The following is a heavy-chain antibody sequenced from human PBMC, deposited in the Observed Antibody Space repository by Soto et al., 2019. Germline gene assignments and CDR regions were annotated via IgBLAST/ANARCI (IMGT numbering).Heavy chain of an antibody. J-gene: IGHJ6*03. CDR2: IYYSGST. CDR3: ARDQRPPAGYCSGGSCYPADNYYMDV. V-gene: IGHV4-59*01. D-gene: IGHD2-15*01. Sequence: SETLSLTCTVSGGSISSYYWSWIRQPPGKGLEWIGYIYYSGSTNYNPSLKSRVTISVDTSKNQFSLKLSSVTAADTAVYYCARDQRPPAGYCSGGSCYPADNYYMDVWGKGTTVTVSS. CDR1: GGSISSYY.